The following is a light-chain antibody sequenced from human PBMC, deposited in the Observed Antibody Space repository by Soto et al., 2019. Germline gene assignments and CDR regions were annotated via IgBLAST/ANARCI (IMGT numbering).Light chain of an antibody. CDR2: GAS. J-gene: IGKJ3*01. V-gene: IGKV3-20*01. CDR1: QTVSANY. Sequence: ELVLTQSPGTLSLTPGERATLSCRASQTVSANYLAWYQQKAGQAPRLLIYGASNRATGIPDRFSDSGSGTDFTLTISRLEPEDFAVYYCQQYGRSPHFGPGTKVDIK. CDR3: QQYGRSPH.